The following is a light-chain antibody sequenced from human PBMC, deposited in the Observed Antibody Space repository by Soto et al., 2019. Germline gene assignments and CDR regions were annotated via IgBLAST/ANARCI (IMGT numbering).Light chain of an antibody. CDR3: QQFGDSLT. CDR2: GAT. J-gene: IGKJ3*01. V-gene: IGKV3-20*01. CDR1: QSVSSTY. Sequence: EIVLTQSPGTLSLSPGESATLSCRASQSVSSTYLVWYQQKPGQAPRLLIYGATSRASGIPDRFSGSGSGTDFTLTISRLGPEDFAVYYCQQFGDSLTFGPGTKV.